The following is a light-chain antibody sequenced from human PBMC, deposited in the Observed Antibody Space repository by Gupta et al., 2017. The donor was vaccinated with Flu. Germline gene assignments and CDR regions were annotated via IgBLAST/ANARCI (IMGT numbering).Light chain of an antibody. J-gene: IGKJ1*01. Sequence: DVVMTQSPLSLPVTLGQPASISCRSSEGLVYSDGNIYLHWFQERPGQSPRRLIYEGSHRDSGVPDRFSSSGSGTDFTLKISRGEAEDVGVYYCRQGERWPWAFGQGTKVEIK. V-gene: IGKV2-30*01. CDR2: EGS. CDR3: RQGERWPWA. CDR1: EGLVYSDGNIY.